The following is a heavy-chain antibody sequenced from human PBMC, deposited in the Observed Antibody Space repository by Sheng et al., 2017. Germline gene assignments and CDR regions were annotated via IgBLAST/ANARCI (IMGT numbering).Heavy chain of an antibody. Sequence: QVHLVESGGGVVQPGRSLRLSCTASGFTFENYAMHWVRRAPGRGLEWVAVIWYDGNLKYYADSVKGRFTISRDNSKNTLYLEMNSLRAEDTAIYYCARYGGEQRLPYYCDYWGQGTLVTVSS. CDR1: GFTFENYA. CDR2: IWYDGNLK. CDR3: ARYGGEQRLPYYCDY. D-gene: IGHD6-25*01. J-gene: IGHJ4*02. V-gene: IGHV3-33*01.